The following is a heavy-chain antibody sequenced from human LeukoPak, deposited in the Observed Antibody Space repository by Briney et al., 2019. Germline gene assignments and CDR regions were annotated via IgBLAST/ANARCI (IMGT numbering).Heavy chain of an antibody. CDR1: GGSFSSYT. CDR2: INQSGSS. J-gene: IGHJ4*02. CDR3: ARGRRQRITMIVVVGSFFDY. Sequence: SQTLSLTCANYGGSFSSYTWSWIRQPPGKGLEWICEINQSGSSNCSPSLKSRVTTSIDTSKKHFSLKLSSVTAADTAVYYCARGRRQRITMIVVVGSFFDYWGQGTLVTVSS. V-gene: IGHV4-34*01. D-gene: IGHD3-22*01.